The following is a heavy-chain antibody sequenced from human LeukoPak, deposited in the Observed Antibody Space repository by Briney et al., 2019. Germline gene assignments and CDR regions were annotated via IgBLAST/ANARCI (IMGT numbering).Heavy chain of an antibody. CDR3: ARDLLAAADN. CDR1: GFTVSSNY. D-gene: IGHD6-13*01. CDR2: ISSSSSYI. J-gene: IGHJ4*02. V-gene: IGHV3-21*01. Sequence: PGGSLRLSCAASGFTVSSNYMSWVRQAPGKGLEWVSSISSSSSYIYYADSVKGRFTISRDNAKNSLYLQMNSLRAEDTAVYYCARDLLAAADNWGQGTLVTVSS.